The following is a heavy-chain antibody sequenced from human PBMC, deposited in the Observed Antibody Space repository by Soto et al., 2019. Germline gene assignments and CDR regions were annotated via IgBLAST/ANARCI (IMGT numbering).Heavy chain of an antibody. V-gene: IGHV4-59*08. J-gene: IGHJ3*02. CDR2: IHYSGVT. CDR3: ARQSRPPGILTGSYLRFDI. Sequence: QVQLQESGPGLVKPSETLSLTCTVSGVSFSSYYWSWIRQPPGKGLEWIGYIHYSGVTSYNPSLKSRVAISVETSMTQFALKLSSVTAADTAGYDCARQSRPPGILTGSYLRFDIWGQGTMVTVSS. D-gene: IGHD3-9*01. CDR1: GVSFSSYY.